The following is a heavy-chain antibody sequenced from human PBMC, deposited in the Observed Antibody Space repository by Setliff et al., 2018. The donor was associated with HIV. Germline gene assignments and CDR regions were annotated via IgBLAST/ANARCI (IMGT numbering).Heavy chain of an antibody. V-gene: IGHV3-49*04. CDR2: IRSKAYGGTT. J-gene: IGHJ4*02. Sequence: PGGSLRLSCTASGFTFGDYAMSWVRQAPGKGLEWVGFIRSKAYGGTTEYAASVKGRFTISRDDSKSIAYLQMNSLKTEDTAVYYCTRAPEDTMIVVALVYFDYWGQGTLVTVSS. CDR1: GFTFGDYA. D-gene: IGHD3-22*01. CDR3: TRAPEDTMIVVALVYFDY.